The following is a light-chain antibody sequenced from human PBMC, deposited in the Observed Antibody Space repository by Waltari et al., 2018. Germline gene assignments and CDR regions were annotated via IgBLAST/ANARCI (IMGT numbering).Light chain of an antibody. V-gene: IGKV1-5*03. J-gene: IGKJ1*01. CDR1: QGIGRR. CDR3: QEYDSHWS. Sequence: DMLLPQDPSTLSAAVVDRVTLTCRASQGIGRRLAWYQQKPGKTPDLRIYKASILERGVPSRFSGSGSGTEFTLTITGLQPLDVATYYCQEYDSHWSFGQGTKVEIK. CDR2: KAS.